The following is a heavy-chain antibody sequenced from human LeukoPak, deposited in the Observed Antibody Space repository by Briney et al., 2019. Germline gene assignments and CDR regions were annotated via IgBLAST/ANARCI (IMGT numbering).Heavy chain of an antibody. CDR1: GGTFSSYA. CDR3: ARSRAIGYSGYGSENYYYYYYMDV. V-gene: IGHV1-69*13. D-gene: IGHD5-12*01. J-gene: IGHJ6*03. CDR2: IIPIFGTA. Sequence: SVKVSCKASGGTFSSYAISWVRQAPGQGLEWMGGIIPIFGTANYAQKFQGRVTITADESTSTAYMELSSLRSEDTAVYYCARSRAIGYSGYGSENYYYYYYMDVWGKGTTVTISS.